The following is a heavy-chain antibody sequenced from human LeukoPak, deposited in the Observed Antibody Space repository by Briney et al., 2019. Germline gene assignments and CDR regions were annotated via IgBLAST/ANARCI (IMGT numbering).Heavy chain of an antibody. CDR3: AKAENSGNYSAFDY. V-gene: IGHV3-23*01. Sequence: PGGSLRLSCAASGFTFSSYAMSWVRQAPGKGLEWVSAISSSGGSTYYADSVKGRFTISRDNSKNTLYLQMNSLRAEDTAVYYCAKAENSGNYSAFDYWGQGTLVTVSS. CDR1: GFTFSSYA. J-gene: IGHJ4*02. D-gene: IGHD1-26*01. CDR2: ISSSGGST.